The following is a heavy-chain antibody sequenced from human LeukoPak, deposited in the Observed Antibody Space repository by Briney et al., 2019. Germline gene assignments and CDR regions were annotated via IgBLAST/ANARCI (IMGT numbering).Heavy chain of an antibody. CDR2: IYYSGST. CDR1: GGSICSGGYY. D-gene: IGHD3-22*01. V-gene: IGHV4-31*03. CDR3: ARAPYDSSGYYPNWFDP. J-gene: IGHJ5*02. Sequence: PSQTLSLTCTVSGGSICSGGYYWSWIRQHPGKGLEWIGYIYYSGSTYYNPSLKSRVTISVDTSKNQFSLKLSSVTAADTAVYYCARAPYDSSGYYPNWFDPWGQGTLVTVSS.